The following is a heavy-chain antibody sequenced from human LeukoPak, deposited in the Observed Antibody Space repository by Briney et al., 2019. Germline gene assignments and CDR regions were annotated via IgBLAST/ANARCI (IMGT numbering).Heavy chain of an antibody. J-gene: IGHJ5*02. CDR2: INPNSGGT. CDR3: ARVGQGYSSSWYVWFDP. D-gene: IGHD6-13*01. CDR1: GYTFTGYY. V-gene: IGHV1-2*02. Sequence: ASVKVSCKASGYTFTGYYTHWVRQAPGQGLEWMGWINPNSGGTNYAQKFQGRVTMTRDTSISTAYMELSRLRSDDTAVYYCARVGQGYSSSWYVWFDPWGQGTLVTVSS.